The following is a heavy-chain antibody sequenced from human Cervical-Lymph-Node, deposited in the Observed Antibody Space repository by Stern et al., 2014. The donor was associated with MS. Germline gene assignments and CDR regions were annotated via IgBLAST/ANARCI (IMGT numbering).Heavy chain of an antibody. CDR3: ARTARLLDY. CDR1: GFTFSDHY. V-gene: IGHV3-11*01. D-gene: IGHD2-15*01. J-gene: IGHJ4*02. CDR2: ISPTGSTI. Sequence: VQLVESGGDLVQPGGSLRLSCEASGFTFSDHYMSWIRQAPGKGLEFLSYISPTGSTIYYADSVKGRFPVSRDNAKNSLYLQINSLRVEDTAVYYCARTARLLDYWGQGTLVTVSS.